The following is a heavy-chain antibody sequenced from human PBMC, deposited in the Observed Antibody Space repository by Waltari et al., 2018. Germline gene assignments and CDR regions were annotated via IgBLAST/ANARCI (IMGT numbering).Heavy chain of an antibody. CDR3: ARGVFDS. V-gene: IGHV3-21*01. CDR2: VSGTTSYR. Sequence: DVQLVESGGGLVKPGGSLRLSCGASGFDFSIYGRNWVRQSPGKGLELVALVSGTTSYRYYADSVKGRFTVSRDNAKTTVYLQMDNLRVEDTAVYYCARGVFDSWGQGTLVTVSS. CDR1: GFDFSIYG. J-gene: IGHJ5*01.